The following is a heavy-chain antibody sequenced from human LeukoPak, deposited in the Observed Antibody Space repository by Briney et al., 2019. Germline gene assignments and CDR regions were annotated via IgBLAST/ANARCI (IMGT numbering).Heavy chain of an antibody. D-gene: IGHD3-22*01. CDR1: GGSISSSSYY. CDR2: IYYSGST. J-gene: IGHJ3*02. V-gene: IGHV4-39*01. Sequence: SETLSLTCTVSGGSISSSSYYWGWIRQPPGKGLEWIGNIYYSGSTYYNPSLESRVTMSLDTSKNQFSLKLSSVTAADRAVYYCARQSYDSSGYILHNDAFDMWGQGTMVTVSS. CDR3: ARQSYDSSGYILHNDAFDM.